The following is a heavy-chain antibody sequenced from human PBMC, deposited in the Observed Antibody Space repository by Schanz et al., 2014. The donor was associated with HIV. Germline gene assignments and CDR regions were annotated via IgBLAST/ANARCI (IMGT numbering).Heavy chain of an antibody. CDR3: ARQGLRFSFWLDY. Sequence: QVQLVESGGGVVQPGRSLKLSCVASGFPFNSYGMHWVRQAPGKGLEWVAVTSYDGTKKHYADSVKGRFTISRDNSKNSLSLLIKSLRAEDAAVYGCARQGLRFSFWLDYWGQGTLVTVSS. V-gene: IGHV3-30*03. CDR1: GFPFNSYG. CDR2: TSYDGTKK. D-gene: IGHD4-17*01. J-gene: IGHJ4*02.